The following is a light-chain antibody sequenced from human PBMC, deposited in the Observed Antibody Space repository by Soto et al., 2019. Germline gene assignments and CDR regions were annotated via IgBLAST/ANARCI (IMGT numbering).Light chain of an antibody. CDR1: QTISRY. J-gene: IGKJ2*01. Sequence: IVLTQSPVTLSLSPGESATLSCRASQTISRYLAWYQQRPGQAPRLLIYDTSNRAAGVSGRFSGSGSGTDFTLTISSLEPEDFAVYYCQQRSGWSTFGQGTKLEIK. V-gene: IGKV3-11*01. CDR3: QQRSGWST. CDR2: DTS.